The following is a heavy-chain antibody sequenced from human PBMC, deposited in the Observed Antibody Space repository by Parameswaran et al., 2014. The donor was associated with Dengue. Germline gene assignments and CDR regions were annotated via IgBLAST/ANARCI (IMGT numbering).Heavy chain of an antibody. Sequence: VRQAPGKGLEWVSVIYSGGSTYYADSVKGRFTISRDNSKNTLYLQMNSLRAEDTAVYYCAREDVDTPGYFDYWGQGTLVTVSS. CDR3: AREDVDTPGYFDY. D-gene: IGHD5-18*01. V-gene: IGHV3-53*01. CDR2: IYSGGST. J-gene: IGHJ4*02.